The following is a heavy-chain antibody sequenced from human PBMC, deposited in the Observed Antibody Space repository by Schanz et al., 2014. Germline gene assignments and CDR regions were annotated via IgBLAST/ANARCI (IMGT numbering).Heavy chain of an antibody. Sequence: QMQLVESGGGLVKPGGSLRLSCAASGFTFSSYGMHWVRQAPGKGLEWVAVIWYDGSNKYYADSVKGRFTISRDNSKNTLFLQMNSLRAEDTAVYYCARDHTTESYYSAGPPIDYWGQGTLLTVSS. CDR3: ARDHTTESYYSAGPPIDY. J-gene: IGHJ4*02. CDR2: IWYDGSNK. V-gene: IGHV3-33*08. CDR1: GFTFSSYG. D-gene: IGHD1-26*01.